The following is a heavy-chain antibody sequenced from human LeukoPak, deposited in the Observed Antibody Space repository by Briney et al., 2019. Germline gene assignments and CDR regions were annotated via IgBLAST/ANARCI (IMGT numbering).Heavy chain of an antibody. J-gene: IGHJ6*03. CDR1: GITFSTSV. D-gene: IGHD3-10*01. CDR2: ISDNGVGT. Sequence: GGSLRLSCEVSGITFSTSVMHWVRQGPGKGLEYVSGISDNGVGTYYASSVKGRFTISRDNSKNTLYLQMDSLKDEDMAMYYCARDPYFGELSPYLYYYYMDVWGKGTTVTISS. V-gene: IGHV3-64*01. CDR3: ARDPYFGELSPYLYYYYMDV.